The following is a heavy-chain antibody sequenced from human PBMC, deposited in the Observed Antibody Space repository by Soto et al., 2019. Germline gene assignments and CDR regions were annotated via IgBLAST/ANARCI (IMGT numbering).Heavy chain of an antibody. D-gene: IGHD3-3*01. CDR3: ARDWRRGEGYDFWSGALYYYYYGMDV. CDR2: INPSGGST. CDR1: GYTFTSYY. Sequence: ASVKVSCKASGYTFTSYYMHWARQAPGQGLEWMGIINPSGGSTSYAQKFQGRVTMTRDTSTSTVYMELSSLRSEDTAVYYCARDWRRGEGYDFWSGALYYYYYGMDVWGQGTTVTISS. J-gene: IGHJ6*02. V-gene: IGHV1-46*01.